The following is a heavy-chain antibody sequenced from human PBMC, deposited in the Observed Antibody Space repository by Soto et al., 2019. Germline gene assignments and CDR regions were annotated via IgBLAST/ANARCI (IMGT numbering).Heavy chain of an antibody. CDR1: GGSISGYY. J-gene: IGHJ6*02. CDR3: ARQGYYYYDMDV. Sequence: PSDTLSLTCTVSGGSISGYYWSWIRQPPGKGLEWIGYIYYSGSTNYNPSLKSRVTLSVDTSKNQFSLKLSSVTAADTAVYYCARQGYYYYDMDVWGQGTTVTVSS. V-gene: IGHV4-59*08. CDR2: IYYSGST.